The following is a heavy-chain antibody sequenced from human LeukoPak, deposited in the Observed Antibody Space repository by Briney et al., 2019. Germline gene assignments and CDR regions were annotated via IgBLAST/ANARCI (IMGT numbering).Heavy chain of an antibody. J-gene: IGHJ3*02. CDR1: GFTCSSYW. Sequence: GGSLRLSCAVSGFTCSSYWMSWVRQAPGKGLEWVANIKQDGSEKYYVDSVKGRFTISRDNAKNSLYLQMNSLRAEDTAVYYCAAELRSGYFVGAFDIWGQGTMVTVSS. CDR2: IKQDGSEK. V-gene: IGHV3-7*01. D-gene: IGHD3-3*01. CDR3: AAELRSGYFVGAFDI.